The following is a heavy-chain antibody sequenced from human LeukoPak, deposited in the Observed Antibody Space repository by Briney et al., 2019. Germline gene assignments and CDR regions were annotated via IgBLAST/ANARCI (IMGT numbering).Heavy chain of an antibody. CDR1: GYAFTSYW. CDR2: IYPGDSDT. Sequence: GESLKISCKGSGYAFTSYWIGWVRQMPGKDLEWMGIIYPGDSDTRYSPSFQGQVTISADKSVSTAYLQWSSLRASDTAMYYCARRAYCGGDCYSDYWGQGTLVTVSS. D-gene: IGHD2-21*02. J-gene: IGHJ4*02. CDR3: ARRAYCGGDCYSDY. V-gene: IGHV5-51*01.